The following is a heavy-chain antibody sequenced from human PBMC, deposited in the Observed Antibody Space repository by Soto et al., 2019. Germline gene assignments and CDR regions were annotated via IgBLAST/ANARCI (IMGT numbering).Heavy chain of an antibody. CDR1: GGSISSYY. CDR3: ARAPNYYDSSGYGGKAFDI. J-gene: IGHJ3*02. Sequence: LSLTCTVSGGSISSYYWSWIRQPPGKGLEWIGYIYYSGSTNYNPSLKSRVTISVDTSKNQFSLKLSSVTAADTAVYYCARAPNYYDSSGYGGKAFDIWGQGTMVTVS. D-gene: IGHD3-22*01. CDR2: IYYSGST. V-gene: IGHV4-59*01.